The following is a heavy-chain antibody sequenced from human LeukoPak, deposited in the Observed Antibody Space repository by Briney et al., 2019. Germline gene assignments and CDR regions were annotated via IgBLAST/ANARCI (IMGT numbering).Heavy chain of an antibody. V-gene: IGHV1-69*04. J-gene: IGHJ5*02. CDR2: MISILGIA. CDR3: VRDYYGSGSYYYLGLTKGLDP. CDR1: GGTXSSYA. D-gene: IGHD3-10*01. Sequence: SVNVSCQASGGTXSSYAISWVRQAPGQGRDWMGRMISILGIANYARKSQGRVTHTAHKYTSIASIELSRLRARETAVHYCVRDYYGSGSYYYLGLTKGLDPWGQGTLVSVSS.